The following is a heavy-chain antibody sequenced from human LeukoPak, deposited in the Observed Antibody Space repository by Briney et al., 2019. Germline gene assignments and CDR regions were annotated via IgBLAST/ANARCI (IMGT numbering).Heavy chain of an antibody. CDR2: INPNSGGT. Sequence: GASVKVSCKASGYSFSGHHMHWVRQAPGQGPEWMGWINPNSGGTNYAQKFQGRVTMTRDTSISTAYMELSRLRSDDTAVYYCARGIVGATTIDYWGQGTLVTVSS. V-gene: IGHV1-2*02. CDR1: GYSFSGHH. D-gene: IGHD1-26*01. J-gene: IGHJ4*02. CDR3: ARGIVGATTIDY.